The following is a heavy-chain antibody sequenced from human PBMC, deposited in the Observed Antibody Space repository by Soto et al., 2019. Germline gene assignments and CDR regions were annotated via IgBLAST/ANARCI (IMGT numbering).Heavy chain of an antibody. J-gene: IGHJ4*02. CDR2: IYYSGST. Sequence: SETLSLTCTVSGGSISSGGYYWSWIRQHPGKGLEWIGYIYYSGSTYYNPSLKSRVTISVDTSKNQFSLKLSSVTAADTAVYYCARIDYYDSYYFDYWGQGTLVTVS. CDR1: GGSISSGGYY. V-gene: IGHV4-31*03. D-gene: IGHD3-22*01. CDR3: ARIDYYDSYYFDY.